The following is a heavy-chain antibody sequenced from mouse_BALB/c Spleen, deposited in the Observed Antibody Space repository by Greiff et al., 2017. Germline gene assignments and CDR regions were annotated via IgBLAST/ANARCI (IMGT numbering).Heavy chain of an antibody. CDR2: INPGSGNT. V-gene: IGHV1-54*01. CDR3: ARGMITAWFAY. J-gene: IGHJ3*01. Sequence: QVQLQQSGAELVRPGTSVKVSCKASGYAFTNYLIEWVKQRPGQGLEWIGVINPGSGNTNYNEKFKGKATLTVDTSSSTAYVDLSSLTSEDSAVYYCARGMITAWFAYWGQGTLVTVSA. CDR1: GYAFTNYL. D-gene: IGHD2-4*01.